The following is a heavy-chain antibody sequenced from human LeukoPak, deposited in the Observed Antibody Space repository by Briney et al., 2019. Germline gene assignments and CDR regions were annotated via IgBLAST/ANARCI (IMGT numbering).Heavy chain of an antibody. CDR3: ARLMEGGSRPGIFGH. CDR2: IYPGDFHT. Sequence: GESLKISCKSSGYSFSYYWIGWVRQMPGKGLEWMGIIYPGDFHTRYSPSFEGQVNISVDNSIHTAYLQWNSLKASDTAMYYCARLMEGGSRPGIFGHWGQGTLVTVSS. D-gene: IGHD1-26*01. J-gene: IGHJ4*02. CDR1: GYSFSYYW. V-gene: IGHV5-51*01.